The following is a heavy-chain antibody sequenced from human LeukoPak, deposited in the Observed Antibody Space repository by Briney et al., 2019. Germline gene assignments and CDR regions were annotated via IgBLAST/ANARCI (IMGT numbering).Heavy chain of an antibody. CDR3: ARAYSSSWGDYFDY. CDR2: INPNSGGT. D-gene: IGHD6-13*01. Sequence: ASVKVSCKASAYTFTGYYMHWVRQAPGQGLEWMGWINPNSGGTNYAQKFQGRVTMTRDTSISTAYMELSRLRSDDTAVYYCARAYSSSWGDYFDYWGQGTLVTVS. J-gene: IGHJ4*02. V-gene: IGHV1-2*02. CDR1: AYTFTGYY.